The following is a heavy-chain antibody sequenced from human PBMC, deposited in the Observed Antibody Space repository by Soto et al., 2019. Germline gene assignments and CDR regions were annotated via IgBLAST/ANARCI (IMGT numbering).Heavy chain of an antibody. CDR3: AKDLRAVRYFDWLSLDY. J-gene: IGHJ4*02. D-gene: IGHD3-9*01. CDR1: GFTFSSYG. V-gene: IGHV3-30*18. CDR2: ISYDGSNE. Sequence: GGSLRLSCAASGFTFSSYGMHWVRQAPGKGLEWVAVISYDGSNEFYADSVKGRFTISRDNSKNTLYLQMNSLRAEDTAVYYCAKDLRAVRYFDWLSLDYWGQGTLVTVSS.